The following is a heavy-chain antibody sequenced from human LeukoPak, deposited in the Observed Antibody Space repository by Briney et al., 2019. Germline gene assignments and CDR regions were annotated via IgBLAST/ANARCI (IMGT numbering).Heavy chain of an antibody. V-gene: IGHV4-34*01. J-gene: IGHJ5*02. CDR2: INHSGSV. CDR3: ARDPVVPAAIPFDP. CDR1: GGSFSDYY. D-gene: IGHD2-2*01. Sequence: SETLSLTCAVYGGSFSDYYWNWIRQPPGKGLEWIGEINHSGSVNYNPSLKSRVTMSVDTSKNQFSLKLSSVTAADTAVYYCARDPVVPAAIPFDPWGQGTLVTVSS.